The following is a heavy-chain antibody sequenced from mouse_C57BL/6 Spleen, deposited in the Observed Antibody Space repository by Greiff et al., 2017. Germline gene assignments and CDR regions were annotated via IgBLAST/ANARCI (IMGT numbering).Heavy chain of an antibody. CDR1: GFTFSSYA. CDR3: ARGRYDFYFDY. J-gene: IGHJ2*01. D-gene: IGHD2-4*01. CDR2: SSDGGSYT. Sequence: EVHLVESGGGLVKPGGSLKLSCAASGFTFSSYAMSWVRQTPEKRLEWVATSSDGGSYTYYPDNVKGRFTISRDNAKNNLYLQMSHLKSEDTAMYYCARGRYDFYFDYWGQGTTLTVSS. V-gene: IGHV5-4*01.